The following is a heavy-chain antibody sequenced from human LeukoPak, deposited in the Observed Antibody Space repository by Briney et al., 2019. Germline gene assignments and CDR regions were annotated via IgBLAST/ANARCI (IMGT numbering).Heavy chain of an antibody. J-gene: IGHJ6*02. CDR3: ARDRTLPVFDDSSGYYWVGAFYYYGMDV. CDR2: IYYSGST. V-gene: IGHV4-31*03. CDR1: GGSISSGGYY. D-gene: IGHD3-22*01. Sequence: PSETLSLTCTVSGGSISSGGYYWSWIRQHPGKGLEWIGYIYYSGSTYYNPSLKSRVTISVDTSKNQFSLKLSSVTAADTAVYYGARDRTLPVFDDSSGYYWVGAFYYYGMDVWGQGTTVTVSS.